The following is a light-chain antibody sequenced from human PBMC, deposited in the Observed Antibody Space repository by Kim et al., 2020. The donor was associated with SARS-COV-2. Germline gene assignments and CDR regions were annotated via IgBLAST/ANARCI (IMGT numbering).Light chain of an antibody. CDR1: HSNIGTNS. V-gene: IGLV1-44*01. J-gene: IGLJ1*01. CDR2: TNS. Sequence: QSALTQPPSTSGTSGQGVTISCSGSHSNIGTNSVHWYQHFPGTAPKLLIDTNSQRPSGVPDRFSASKSGTSASLAISGLQSDDEAEYYCAAWDDSLNGYVFGTGTKVTVL. CDR3: AAWDDSLNGYV.